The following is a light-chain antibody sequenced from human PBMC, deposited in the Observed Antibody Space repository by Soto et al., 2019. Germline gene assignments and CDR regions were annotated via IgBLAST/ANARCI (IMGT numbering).Light chain of an antibody. CDR2: GAF. CDR3: QQYDKWPYT. J-gene: IGKJ5*01. V-gene: IGKV3-20*01. CDR1: QSVSSSY. Sequence: EIVLTQSPGTLSLSPGERATLSCRASQSVSSSYLAWYQQKPGQPPRLLIYGAFIRAPGFPVTFRGTGSGSEFTLTISSLQSEDGALYFCQQYDKWPYTFGQGTRLEIK.